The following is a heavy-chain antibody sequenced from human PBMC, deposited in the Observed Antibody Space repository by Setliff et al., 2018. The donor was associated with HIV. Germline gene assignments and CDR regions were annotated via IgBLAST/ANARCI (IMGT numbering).Heavy chain of an antibody. D-gene: IGHD6-19*01. Sequence: SETLSLTCNVSGYYFSSGYYWGWIRRPPGKGLEWIGSIHHSGITYSSRSLRSRVIMLMDTSKNQISLKLSSVTAADTAVYYCARDAGSIAVAETGYHVWGQGTTVTVSS. CDR3: ARDAGSIAVAETGYHV. CDR2: IHHSGIT. CDR1: GYYFSSGYY. V-gene: IGHV4-38-2*02. J-gene: IGHJ6*02.